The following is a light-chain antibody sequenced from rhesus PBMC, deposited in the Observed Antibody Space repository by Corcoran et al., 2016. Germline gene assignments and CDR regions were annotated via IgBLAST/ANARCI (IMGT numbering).Light chain of an antibody. Sequence: DIQVTQSPSSLSASVGDRVTITCRASQGINNYLSWYQQRPGKAPKPLIYYASNLETGVPSRYSGSRSGTDYILPIRSLQPAGVATYYCHQCDSPPCSFGQGTKVEIK. J-gene: IGKJ2*01. CDR1: QGINNY. CDR3: HQCDSPPCS. V-gene: IGKV1-66*01. CDR2: YAS.